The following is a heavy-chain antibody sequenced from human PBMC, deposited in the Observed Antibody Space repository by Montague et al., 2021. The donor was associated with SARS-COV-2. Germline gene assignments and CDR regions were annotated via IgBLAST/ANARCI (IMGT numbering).Heavy chain of an antibody. CDR1: GGSFSGYY. Sequence: SETLSLTCAVYGGSFSGYYWSWIRQPPGKGLEWIGEINHSGSTIYNPSLKSRVTISVDTSKNQFSLELSSVTAADTAVYYCARALPVATFFYSYYGMDVWGQGTTVTVSS. CDR3: ARALPVATFFYSYYGMDV. V-gene: IGHV4-34*01. CDR2: INHSGST. J-gene: IGHJ6*02. D-gene: IGHD5-12*01.